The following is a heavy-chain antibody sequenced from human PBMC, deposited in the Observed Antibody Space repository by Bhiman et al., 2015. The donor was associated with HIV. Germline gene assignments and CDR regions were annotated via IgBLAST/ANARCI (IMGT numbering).Heavy chain of an antibody. CDR2: MSYDGSNK. V-gene: IGHV3-30*03. CDR1: GFTFSSYG. D-gene: IGHD6-13*01. CDR3: AREFTGYSSSNFDY. J-gene: IGHJ4*02. Sequence: QVQLVESGGGVVQPGRSLRLSCSASGFTFSSYGMHWVRQAPGKGLEWVAVMSYDGSNKYYADSVKGRFTISRDNSKNTLYLQMNSLRADDTAVYYCAREFTGYSSSNFDYWGQGTLVTVSS.